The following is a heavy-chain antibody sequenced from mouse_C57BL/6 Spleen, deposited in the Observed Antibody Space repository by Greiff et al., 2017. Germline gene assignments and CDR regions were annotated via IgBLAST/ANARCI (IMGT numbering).Heavy chain of an antibody. Sequence: EVMLVESGGGLVQPGGSMKLSCAASGFTFSDAWMDWVRQSPEKGLEWVAEIRNKANNHATYYAESVKGRFTISRDDSKSSVYLQMNSLRAEDTGIYYCTARAMVTTRAIDYWGQGTSVTVSS. V-gene: IGHV6-6*01. D-gene: IGHD2-2*01. CDR1: GFTFSDAW. J-gene: IGHJ4*01. CDR2: IRNKANNHAT. CDR3: TARAMVTTRAIDY.